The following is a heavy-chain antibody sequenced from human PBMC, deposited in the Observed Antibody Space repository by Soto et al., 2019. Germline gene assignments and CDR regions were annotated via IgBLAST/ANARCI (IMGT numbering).Heavy chain of an antibody. Sequence: QVQLVQSGAEVKKPGSSVKVSCKASGGTFSSYAISWVRQAPGQGLEWMGGIIPIFGTANYAQKFQGRVTITADQSPSTAYMELSSLRSEDTAVYYCALSIGEERYYDRSGYPGGYWGQGTLVTVSS. J-gene: IGHJ4*02. CDR3: ALSIGEERYYDRSGYPGGY. D-gene: IGHD3-22*01. CDR1: GGTFSSYA. CDR2: IIPIFGTA. V-gene: IGHV1-69*12.